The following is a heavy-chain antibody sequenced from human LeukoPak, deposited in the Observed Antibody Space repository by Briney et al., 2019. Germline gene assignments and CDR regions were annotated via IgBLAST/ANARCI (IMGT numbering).Heavy chain of an antibody. Sequence: QAGGSLRLSCAASGFTFRSYWMSWVRQAPGKGLEWVANIKHDGSEIYYVDSVKGRFTISRDNAKNSLYLQMNSLRAEDTAVYYCAELGITMIGGVWGNGTTVTISS. V-gene: IGHV3-7*01. CDR3: AELGITMIGGV. D-gene: IGHD3-10*02. CDR2: IKHDGSEI. J-gene: IGHJ6*04. CDR1: GFTFRSYW.